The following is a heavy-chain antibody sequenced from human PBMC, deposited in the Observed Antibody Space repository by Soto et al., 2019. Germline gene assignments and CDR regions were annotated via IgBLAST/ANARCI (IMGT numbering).Heavy chain of an antibody. CDR2: IWNDGITQ. D-gene: IGHD1-26*01. J-gene: IGHJ4*02. CDR3: AKDSAHSDIDY. Sequence: GGSLRLSCVASGFTFSPFGMHWVRQAPGKGLEWVTFIWNDGITQQYADSVKGRFTSSRDNSRNTVYLQMNSLRADDTAVYYCAKDSAHSDIDYLGEGT. CDR1: GFTFSPFG. V-gene: IGHV3-30*02.